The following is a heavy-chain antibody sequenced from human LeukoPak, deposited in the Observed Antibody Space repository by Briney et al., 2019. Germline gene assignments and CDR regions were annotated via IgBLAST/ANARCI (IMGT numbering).Heavy chain of an antibody. V-gene: IGHV1-46*01. CDR1: GYTFTNYY. J-gene: IGHJ4*02. Sequence: GASVKASCKASGYTFTNYYMHWVRQAPGQGLECIGIITPNCGSTTYAQKFQGRVTMSMYTSTSTVYMELTSMTSEDTAVYYCARGLYYFDYWGQGSLVTVSA. CDR2: ITPNCGST. CDR3: ARGLYYFDY.